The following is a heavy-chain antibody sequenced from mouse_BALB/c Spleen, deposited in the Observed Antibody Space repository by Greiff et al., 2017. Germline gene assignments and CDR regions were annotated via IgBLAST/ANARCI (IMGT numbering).Heavy chain of an antibody. CDR1: GSTFTRYW. CDR3: ARPSDYHFAD. Sequence: QVQLQQPGADLVKPGASVKLSCKASGSTFTRYWMHWVKQRPGHGLEWIGEINPRNGRTNYNEKFKSKATLTVDKSSSTAYMQLSSLTSEDSAVYYCARPSDYHFADWGQGTRVTVAA. CDR2: INPRNGRT. D-gene: IGHD2-4*01. J-gene: IGHJ3*01. V-gene: IGHV1S81*02.